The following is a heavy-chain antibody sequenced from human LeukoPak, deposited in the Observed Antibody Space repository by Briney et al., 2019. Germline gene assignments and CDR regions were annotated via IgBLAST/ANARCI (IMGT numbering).Heavy chain of an antibody. D-gene: IGHD4-23*01. CDR2: IIPILGIA. J-gene: IGHJ5*02. Sequence: SVKFSCKASGGTFSSYTISWVRQAPGQGLEWMGRIIPILGIANYAQKFQGRVTITADKSTSTAYMELGSLRSEDTAVYYCARATTVDWFDPWGQGTLVTVSS. CDR1: GGTFSSYT. V-gene: IGHV1-69*02. CDR3: ARATTVDWFDP.